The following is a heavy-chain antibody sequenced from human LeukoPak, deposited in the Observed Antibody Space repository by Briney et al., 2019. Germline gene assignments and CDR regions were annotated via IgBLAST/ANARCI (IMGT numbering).Heavy chain of an antibody. V-gene: IGHV4-59*01. Sequence: SETLSLTCTVSGGSISSYYWSWIRQPPGKGLEWIGYIYYSGSTNFNPSLNGRVSISRDTSKNLFSLRLRSVTAADTAVYFCARGRVSSSTWYSTYYYYFYMDVWGKGTTVTVSS. D-gene: IGHD1-1*01. J-gene: IGHJ6*03. CDR1: GGSISSYY. CDR3: ARGRVSSSTWYSTYYYYFYMDV. CDR2: IYYSGST.